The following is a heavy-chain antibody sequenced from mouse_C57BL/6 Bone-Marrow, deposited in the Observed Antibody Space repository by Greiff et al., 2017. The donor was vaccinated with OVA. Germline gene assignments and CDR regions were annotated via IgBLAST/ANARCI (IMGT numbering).Heavy chain of an antibody. CDR3: SAITTVVAYYFDY. CDR2: IRLKSDNYAT. D-gene: IGHD1-1*01. Sequence: EVQLVESGGGLVQPGGSMKLSCVASGFTFSNYWMNWVRQSPEKGLEWVAQIRLKSDNYATHYAESVKGRFTISRDDSKSSVYLQMNNLRAEDTGIYYCSAITTVVAYYFDYWGQGTTLTVSS. J-gene: IGHJ2*01. CDR1: GFTFSNYW. V-gene: IGHV6-3*01.